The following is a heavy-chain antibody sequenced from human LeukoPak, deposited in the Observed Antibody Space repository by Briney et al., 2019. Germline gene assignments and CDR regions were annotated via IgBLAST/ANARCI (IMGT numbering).Heavy chain of an antibody. CDR2: ITGSGGGT. V-gene: IGHV3-23*01. Sequence: GGSLRLSCAASGFTFSSYAMNWVRQAPGKGLEWVSAITGSGGGTYYADSVKGRFTISRDNAKNSLYLQMNSLRAEDTAVYYCARAGEDTAMVGDFDIWGQGTMVTVSS. CDR3: ARAGEDTAMVGDFDI. CDR1: GFTFSSYA. J-gene: IGHJ3*02. D-gene: IGHD5-18*01.